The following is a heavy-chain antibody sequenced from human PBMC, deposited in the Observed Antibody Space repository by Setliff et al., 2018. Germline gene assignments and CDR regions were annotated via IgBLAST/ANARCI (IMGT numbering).Heavy chain of an antibody. D-gene: IGHD2-21*02. Sequence: ASVKVSCKASGYSFLSYGITWVRQAPGQGLEWMGWISAQDGNTIYAQNFQGRVTMTTDTSTSTAYMELSSLRSEDTAVYYCARRGGWVVVTATNWFDPWGQGTLVTVSS. V-gene: IGHV1-18*01. CDR1: GYSFLSYG. CDR3: ARRGGWVVVTATNWFDP. CDR2: ISAQDGNT. J-gene: IGHJ5*02.